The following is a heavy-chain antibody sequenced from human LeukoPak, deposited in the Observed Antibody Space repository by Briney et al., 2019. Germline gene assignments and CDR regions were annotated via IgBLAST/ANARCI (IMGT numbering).Heavy chain of an antibody. V-gene: IGHV4-59*01. CDR1: GGSISSYY. J-gene: IGHJ4*02. CDR2: IYDSGST. CDR3: SRVTGYMIEDYFDY. D-gene: IGHD3-22*01. Sequence: PSETLSLTCTVSGGSISSYYWSWIRQPPGEGLEWIGYIYDSGSTNNNPTLKSRVTISVDTSKNQFSLRLRSVTAADTAVYYCSRVTGYMIEDYFDYWGQGTLVTVSS.